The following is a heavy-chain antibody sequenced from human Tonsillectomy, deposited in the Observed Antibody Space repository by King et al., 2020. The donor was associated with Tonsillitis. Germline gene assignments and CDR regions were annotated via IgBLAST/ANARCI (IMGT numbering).Heavy chain of an antibody. V-gene: IGHV3-66*01. Sequence: VQLVESGGGLVQPGGSLRLSCAASGFTVSINYMTWVRQAPGKGLEWGSVIYSGGSTYSADSMKGRFTISRDNSKNTLYLQRNRLRAEDTAVYYCARDRRNFLGSGAFNIWGQGTMVTVSS. CDR3: ARDRRNFLGSGAFNI. CDR1: GFTVSINY. J-gene: IGHJ3*02. D-gene: IGHD7-27*01. CDR2: IYSGGST.